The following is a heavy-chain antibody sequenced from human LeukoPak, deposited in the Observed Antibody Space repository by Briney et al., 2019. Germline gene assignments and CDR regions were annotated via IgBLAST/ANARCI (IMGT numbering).Heavy chain of an antibody. CDR1: GYRFSSYG. V-gene: IGHV1-18*01. J-gene: IGHJ5*02. CDR3: ARDWGTYGGNSGNWFDP. D-gene: IGHD4-23*01. Sequence: ASVKVSCKTSGYRFSSYGISWVRQAPGQGLEWMGWISAHNGNRRYAQKLQGRVNMTTDTSTSTAYMELRSLRSDDTAVYYCARDWGTYGGNSGNWFDPWGQGTLVTVSS. CDR2: ISAHNGNR.